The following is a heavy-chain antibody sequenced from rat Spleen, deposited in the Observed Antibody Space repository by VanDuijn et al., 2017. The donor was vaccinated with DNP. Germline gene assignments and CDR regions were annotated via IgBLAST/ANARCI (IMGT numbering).Heavy chain of an antibody. D-gene: IGHD1-7*01. CDR1: GFTFSNYY. CDR2: ISTGGGDT. J-gene: IGHJ4*01. Sequence: EVQLVESGGGLVQPGRSMKLSCAASGFTFSNYYMAWVRQAPTKGLEWVASISTGGGDTYYRDSVKGRFTVSRDNAKSTLFLQMDSLRSEDTATYYFARLILRVWGAMDAWGQGTSVTVSS. CDR3: ARLILRVWGAMDA. V-gene: IGHV5-25*01.